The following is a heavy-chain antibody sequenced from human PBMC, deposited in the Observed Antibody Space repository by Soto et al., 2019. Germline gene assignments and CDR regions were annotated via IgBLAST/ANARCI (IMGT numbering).Heavy chain of an antibody. V-gene: IGHV3-23*01. Sequence: GGSLRLSCAASGFTFSNYAMNWVRQAPGKGLEWVSTISGSGGSPYYADSVKGRFTISRDNSKNTLYLQMNSMRAEDTAVYYCASLTGTTHYYYYMDVWGKGTTVTVAS. D-gene: IGHD1-7*01. CDR2: ISGSGGSP. CDR1: GFTFSNYA. J-gene: IGHJ6*03. CDR3: ASLTGTTHYYYYMDV.